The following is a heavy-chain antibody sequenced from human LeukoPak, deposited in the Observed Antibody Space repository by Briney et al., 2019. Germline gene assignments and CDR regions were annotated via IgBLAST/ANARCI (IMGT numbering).Heavy chain of an antibody. CDR2: INRDGSQK. D-gene: IGHD4-11*01. J-gene: IGHJ4*02. Sequence: PGGSLRLSCAASGFSLSAYWMTWVRQAPGKGLEWVANINRDGSQKNHVDSVKGRFTISRDNAENSLFLQMNSLTAEDTAVYYCARDRHDYTHYFDYWGQGTLVTVSS. CDR1: GFSLSAYW. V-gene: IGHV3-7*01. CDR3: ARDRHDYTHYFDY.